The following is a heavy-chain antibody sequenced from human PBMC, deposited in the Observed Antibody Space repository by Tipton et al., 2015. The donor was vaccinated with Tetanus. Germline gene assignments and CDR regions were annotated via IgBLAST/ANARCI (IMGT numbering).Heavy chain of an antibody. V-gene: IGHV4-39*01. CDR3: ARGIMVRGVSRFDP. CDR1: GVSMSTTNYF. D-gene: IGHD3-10*01. CDR2: IYYSGNT. Sequence: TLSLTYSVSGVSMSTTNYFWGWIRQPPGKPLEWIGSIYYSGNTFYNPSLQSRVTISVDTSKNQFSLNLSSMTAADTAVYYCARGIMVRGVSRFDPWGQGTLVTVSS. J-gene: IGHJ5*02.